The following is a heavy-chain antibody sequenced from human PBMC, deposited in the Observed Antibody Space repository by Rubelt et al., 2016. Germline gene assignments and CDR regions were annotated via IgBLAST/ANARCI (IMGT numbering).Heavy chain of an antibody. D-gene: IGHD3-16*01. CDR1: GFTFDDYT. V-gene: IGHV3-43*01. J-gene: IGHJ4*02. CDR2: ISWDGGST. Sequence: ASGFTFDDYTMHWVRQAPGKGLEWASLISWDGGSTYYADSVKGRFTISRDNSKNSLYLQMNSLRTEDTALYYRAKEVNGGSFDYWGQGTLVTVSS. CDR3: AKEVNGGSFDY.